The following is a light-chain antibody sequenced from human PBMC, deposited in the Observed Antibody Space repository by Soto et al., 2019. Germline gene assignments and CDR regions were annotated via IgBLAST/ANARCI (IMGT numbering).Light chain of an antibody. Sequence: QSALTQPASVSGSPGQSITISCTGTSSDVGGYNYVSWYQQHPGQAPKLMIYDVSNRPSGVSNRFSGSKSGNTASLTISGLQAEDEADYYCSSYTSNSPYVVFGGGTKLTVL. V-gene: IGLV2-14*01. CDR1: SSDVGGYNY. CDR3: SSYTSNSPYVV. J-gene: IGLJ2*01. CDR2: DVS.